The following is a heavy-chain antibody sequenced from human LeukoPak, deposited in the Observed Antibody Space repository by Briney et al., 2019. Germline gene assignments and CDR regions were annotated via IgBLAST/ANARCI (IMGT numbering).Heavy chain of an antibody. CDR2: MYSSGST. Sequence: SETLSLTCTVSGGSLSSYYWSWIRQPAGRGLEWVGRMYSSGSTNYNPSLKSRVTMSVDTSKNQFSLKLSAVTAADTAVYYCARYPSHSRGWFDSWGQGTLVTVSS. J-gene: IGHJ5*01. CDR1: GGSLSSYY. CDR3: ARYPSHSRGWFDS. V-gene: IGHV4-4*07. D-gene: IGHD6-19*01.